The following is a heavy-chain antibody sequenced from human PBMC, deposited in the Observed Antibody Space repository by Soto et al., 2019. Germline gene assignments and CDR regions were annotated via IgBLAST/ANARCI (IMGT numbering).Heavy chain of an antibody. D-gene: IGHD3-22*01. CDR3: ARAPLGIIVATDF. CDR1: GDTFSSYA. V-gene: IGHV1-69*05. Sequence: ASVKVSCKASGDTFSSYAISWVRQAPGQGLEWMGGIIPFFDTANYAQQFQGRVTVSTDTSITTTYMELSSLTSDDTAVYYCARAPLGIIVATDFWGQGTLVTVSS. J-gene: IGHJ4*02. CDR2: IIPFFDTA.